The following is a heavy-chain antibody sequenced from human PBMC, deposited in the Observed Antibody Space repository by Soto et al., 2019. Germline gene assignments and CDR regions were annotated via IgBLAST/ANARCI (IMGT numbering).Heavy chain of an antibody. D-gene: IGHD3-10*01. J-gene: IGHJ5*02. V-gene: IGHV4-31*03. CDR3: SSDGAGSYGLGWFDP. Sequence: QVQLQESGPGLVKPSQTLSLTCTVSGDSISRGGYYWNWLRQHPRKGLEWIGYIYHSGSTIYNPSPQSRVTISVDTSKNRLSLELSNVTAAAPAVYYCSSDGAGSYGLGWFDPWGQGILVTVSS. CDR2: IYHSGST. CDR1: GDSISRGGYY.